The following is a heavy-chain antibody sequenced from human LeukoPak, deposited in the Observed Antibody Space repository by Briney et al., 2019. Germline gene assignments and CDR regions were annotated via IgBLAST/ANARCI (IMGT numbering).Heavy chain of an antibody. CDR2: IWYDGSNK. V-gene: IGHV3-33*01. CDR3: ARDRSYDFWSGYSTPDY. J-gene: IGHJ4*02. CDR1: GFTFSSYG. Sequence: GGSLRLSCAASGFTFSSYGMHWVRQAPGKGLEWVAVIWYDGSNKYYADSAKGRFTISRDNSKNTLDLQMNSLRAEDTAVYYCARDRSYDFWSGYSTPDYWGQGTLVTVSS. D-gene: IGHD3-3*01.